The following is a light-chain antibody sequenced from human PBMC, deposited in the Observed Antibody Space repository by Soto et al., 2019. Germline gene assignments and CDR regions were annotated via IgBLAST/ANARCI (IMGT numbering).Light chain of an antibody. CDR3: KQSYSTLT. CDR1: QSISSY. Sequence: DLQMTQSPSSLSASVGNSVTITCRASQSISSYLNWYQQKPGKAPKLLIYDASSLQSGVQSRFSGSGSGTDFTLTIRSLQPEDFATYYCKQSYSTLTCGGGTKVDIK. J-gene: IGKJ4*01. CDR2: DAS. V-gene: IGKV1-39*01.